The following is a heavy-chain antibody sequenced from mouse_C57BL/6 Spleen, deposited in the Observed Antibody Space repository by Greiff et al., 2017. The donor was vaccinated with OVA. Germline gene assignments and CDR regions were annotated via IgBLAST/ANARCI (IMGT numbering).Heavy chain of an antibody. CDR3: AVDSSGYLRVAY. CDR2: IYPGDGDT. Sequence: QVQLQQSGAELVKPGASVKISCKASGYAFSSYWMNWVKQRPGKGLEWIGQIYPGDGDTNYNGKFKGKATLTADKSSSTAYMQLSSLTSEDSAVYFCAVDSSGYLRVAYWGKGTLVTVSA. CDR1: GYAFSSYW. D-gene: IGHD3-2*02. J-gene: IGHJ3*01. V-gene: IGHV1-80*01.